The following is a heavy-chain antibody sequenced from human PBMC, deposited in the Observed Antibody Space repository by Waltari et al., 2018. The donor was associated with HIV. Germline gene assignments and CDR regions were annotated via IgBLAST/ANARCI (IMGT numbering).Heavy chain of an antibody. V-gene: IGHV1-24*01. D-gene: IGHD6-6*01. CDR3: ATDLRVTKSIAARDY. CDR2: FDPEDGET. Sequence: QVQLVQSGAEVKKPGASVKVSCKASGYTLTELSMHWVRQAPGTGLEWMGCFDPEDGETIYAQKFQGRVTMTEDTSTDTAYMELSSLRSEDTAVYYCATDLRVTKSIAARDYWGQGTLVTVSS. CDR1: GYTLTELS. J-gene: IGHJ4*02.